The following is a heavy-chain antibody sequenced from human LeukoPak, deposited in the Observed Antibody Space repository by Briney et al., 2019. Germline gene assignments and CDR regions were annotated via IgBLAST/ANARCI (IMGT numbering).Heavy chain of an antibody. D-gene: IGHD6-13*01. J-gene: IGHJ4*02. CDR1: GGSFSSYA. V-gene: IGHV1-69*13. CDR3: AGKGQQLVLRGGDVDY. Sequence: SVKVSCKGAGGSFSSYAFSWVRQGPAQGLEWMGGIITIFGTANYAQKFQGRVTITADESTSTAYMELSSLRSEDTAVYYYAGKGQQLVLRGGDVDYWGQGTLVTVSS. CDR2: IITIFGTA.